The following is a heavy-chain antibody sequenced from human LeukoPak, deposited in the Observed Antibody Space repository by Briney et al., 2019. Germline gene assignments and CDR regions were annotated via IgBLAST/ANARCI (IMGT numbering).Heavy chain of an antibody. V-gene: IGHV3-23*01. CDR3: AKTISGYCSSTSCLNWFDP. CDR1: GFTFSSYA. D-gene: IGHD2-2*03. CDR2: ISDSGST. Sequence: GGSLRLSCAASGFTFSSYAMSWVRQAPGKGLEWVPTISDSGSTYYADSVKGRFTISRDNSKNTLYLQMNSLRAEDTAVYYCAKTISGYCSSTSCLNWFDPWGQGTLVTVSS. J-gene: IGHJ5*02.